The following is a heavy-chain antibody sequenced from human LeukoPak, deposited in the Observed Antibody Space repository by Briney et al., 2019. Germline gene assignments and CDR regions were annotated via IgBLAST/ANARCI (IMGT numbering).Heavy chain of an antibody. D-gene: IGHD2-15*01. CDR2: IYYSGST. J-gene: IGHJ5*02. Sequence: NPSETLSLTCTVSGGSISSSSYYWGWIRQPPGKGLEWIGSIYYSGSTYYNPSLKSRFTISVDTSKNQFSLKLSSVTAADTAVYYCARENVVVVAATNWFDPWGQGTLVTVSS. V-gene: IGHV4-39*07. CDR1: GGSISSSSYY. CDR3: ARENVVVVAATNWFDP.